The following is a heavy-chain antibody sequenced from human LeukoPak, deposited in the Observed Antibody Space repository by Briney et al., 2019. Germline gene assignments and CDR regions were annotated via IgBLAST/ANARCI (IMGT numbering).Heavy chain of an antibody. CDR1: GFTFSSYA. CDR3: AKAPVTSCRGAFCYPFDS. CDR2: TSSSDAGK. Sequence: GGTLRLSCAASGFTFSSYALSWVRRAPGKGLEWVSATSSSDAGKYYADSVRGRFTISRDNSRNTMYLQMNSLRVEDAAVYYCAKAPVTSCRGAFCYPFDSWGQGTLVTVSS. D-gene: IGHD2-15*01. J-gene: IGHJ4*02. V-gene: IGHV3-23*01.